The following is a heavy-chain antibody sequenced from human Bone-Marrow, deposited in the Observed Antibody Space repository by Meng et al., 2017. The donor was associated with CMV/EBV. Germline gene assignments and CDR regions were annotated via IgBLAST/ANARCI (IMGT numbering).Heavy chain of an antibody. CDR1: GGSISSSSYY. D-gene: IGHD6-19*01. J-gene: IGHJ5*02. V-gene: IGHV4-39*07. CDR3: ARDPGIAVAGLYNRFDA. CDR2: IYYSGST. Sequence: SESLSLTCTVSGGSISSSSYYWGWIRQPPGKGLEWIGSIYYSGSTYYNPSLKSRVTISVDTSKNQFSLKLSSGTAADTAVYYCARDPGIAVAGLYNRFDAWGQGTLVTVSS.